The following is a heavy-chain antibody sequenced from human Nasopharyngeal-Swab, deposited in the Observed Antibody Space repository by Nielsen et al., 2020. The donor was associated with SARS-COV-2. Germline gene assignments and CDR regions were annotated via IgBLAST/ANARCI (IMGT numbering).Heavy chain of an antibody. CDR3: ARGSGRGRFLEWLTYYYYGMDV. D-gene: IGHD3-3*01. V-gene: IGHV1-18*01. Sequence: GESLKISCKGSGYTFTSYGISWVRQAPGQGLEWMGWISAYNGNTNYAQKLQGRVTMTTDTSTSTAYMELRSLRSDDTAVYYCARGSGRGRFLEWLTYYYYGMDVWGQGTTVTVSS. J-gene: IGHJ6*02. CDR1: GYTFTSYG. CDR2: ISAYNGNT.